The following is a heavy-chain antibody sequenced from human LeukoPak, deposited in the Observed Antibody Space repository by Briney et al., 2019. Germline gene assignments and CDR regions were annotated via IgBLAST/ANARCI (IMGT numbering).Heavy chain of an antibody. CDR3: VKDGSGSYYTYYFDY. V-gene: IGHV3-64D*06. Sequence: PAGSLRLSCSAAGFTFSRYSMHWVRQAPGKRLEYFSAISSNGGSTYYADSVKGRFTIYRDNSKNTLYLQMSSLRAEDTAVYYCVKDGSGSYYTYYFDYWGQGTLVTVSS. CDR2: ISSNGGST. CDR1: GFTFSRYS. D-gene: IGHD3-10*01. J-gene: IGHJ4*02.